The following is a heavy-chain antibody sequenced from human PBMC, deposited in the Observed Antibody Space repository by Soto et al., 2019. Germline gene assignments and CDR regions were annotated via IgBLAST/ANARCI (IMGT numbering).Heavy chain of an antibody. V-gene: IGHV4-31*03. D-gene: IGHD2-2*01. CDR2: IYYSGST. CDR1: GGSISSGGYY. J-gene: IGHJ5*02. Sequence: SETLSLTCTVSGGSISSGGYYWSWIRQHPGKGLEWIGYIYYSGSTYYNPSLKSRVTISVDTSKNQFSLKLSSVTAADTAVYYCARGGGVISGTSTNWFDPWGQGTLVTVSS. CDR3: ARGGGVISGTSTNWFDP.